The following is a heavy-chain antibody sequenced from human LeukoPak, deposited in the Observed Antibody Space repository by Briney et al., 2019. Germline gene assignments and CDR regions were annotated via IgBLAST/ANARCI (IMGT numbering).Heavy chain of an antibody. D-gene: IGHD3-22*01. CDR2: ISGSGGST. J-gene: IGHJ2*01. CDR3: AKARTNGYYDSSGYYVRVGGNWYFDL. V-gene: IGHV3-23*01. CDR1: GFTFSSYA. Sequence: GGSLRLSCAASGFTFSSYAMSWVRQAPGKGLEWVSAISGSGGSTYYADSVKGRFTISRDNSKNTLYLQMNSLRAEDTAVYYCAKARTNGYYDSSGYYVRVGGNWYFDLWGRGTLVTVSS.